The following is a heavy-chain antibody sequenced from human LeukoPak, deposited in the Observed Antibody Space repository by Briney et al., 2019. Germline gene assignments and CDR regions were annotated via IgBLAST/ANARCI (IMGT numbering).Heavy chain of an antibody. CDR1: GLSSGISG. CDR2: IRYDGCNK. D-gene: IGHD3-10*01. V-gene: IGHV3-30*02. Sequence: GGSLRLSYAASGLSSGISGMDWARLPASRGLECVAFIRYDGCNKYYADSVKGRFTISRDNSKNTLYMQMNSLRAEDKAVYYCAKDGMGYAIVRGDPTPPDYWGQGTLVTVSS. CDR3: AKDGMGYAIVRGDPTPPDY. J-gene: IGHJ4*02.